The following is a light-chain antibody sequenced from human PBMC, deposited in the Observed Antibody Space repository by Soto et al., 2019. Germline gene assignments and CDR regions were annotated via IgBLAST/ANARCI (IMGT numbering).Light chain of an antibody. J-gene: IGKJ4*01. V-gene: IGKV1-5*03. CDR2: KAS. CDR3: QLYRLNPLT. CDR1: QSVNSW. Sequence: DIQMTQSPSTLSASVGDRVTITCRASQSVNSWLAWYQQKPGEVPKLLIYKASNLESGVPSRFSGSGSGTESTLTISSRQPDDFVTYYCQLYRLNPLTFRGGPKVEI.